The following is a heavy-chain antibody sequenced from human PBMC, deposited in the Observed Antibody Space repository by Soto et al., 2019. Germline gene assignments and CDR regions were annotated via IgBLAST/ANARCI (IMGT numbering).Heavy chain of an antibody. V-gene: IGHV3-23*01. J-gene: IGHJ6*02. CDR3: AKDPYRFIAATYYYYGMDV. CDR1: GFTFSSYA. D-gene: IGHD6-13*01. Sequence: LRLSCAASGFTFSSYAMSWVRQAPGQGLEWVSAISGSGGSTYYADSVKGRFTISRDNSKNTLYLQMNSLRAEDTAVYYCAKDPYRFIAATYYYYGMDVWGQGTTVTVSS. CDR2: ISGSGGST.